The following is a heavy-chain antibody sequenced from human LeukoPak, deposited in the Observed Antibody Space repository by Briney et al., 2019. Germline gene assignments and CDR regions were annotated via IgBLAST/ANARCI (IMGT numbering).Heavy chain of an antibody. CDR3: ARSRRDGYHNDFDL. CDR2: IYYSGST. V-gene: IGHV4-39*07. D-gene: IGHD5-24*01. J-gene: IGHJ2*01. CDR1: GGSISSSSYY. Sequence: SETLSLTCTVSGGSISSSSYYWGWIRQPPGKGLEWIGSIYYSGSTYYNPALKRRVTISVDTSKNQFSLKLSSVTAADTAVYYCARSRRDGYHNDFDLWGRGTLVTVSS.